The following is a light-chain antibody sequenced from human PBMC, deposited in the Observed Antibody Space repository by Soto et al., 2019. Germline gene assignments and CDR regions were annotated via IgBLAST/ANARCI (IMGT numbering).Light chain of an antibody. CDR2: DAS. J-gene: IGKJ4*01. Sequence: DIVMTQSPDSLAVSLGERATINCKSSQSVLYSSNNKNYVAWYQQKPGKAPKLLIYDASSLESGVPSRFSGSGSGTEFTLTISSLQPDDFATYYCQQYDSYPLTFGGGTKVDIK. CDR3: QQYDSYPLT. V-gene: IGKV4-1*01. CDR1: QSVLYSSNNKNY.